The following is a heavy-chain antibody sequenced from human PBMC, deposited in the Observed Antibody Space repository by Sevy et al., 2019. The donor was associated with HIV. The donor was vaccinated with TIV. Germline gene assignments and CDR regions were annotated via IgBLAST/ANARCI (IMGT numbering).Heavy chain of an antibody. Sequence: GGSLRLSCAASGFTFSDQYMDWVRQAPGKGLEWVGRIRNKANIYIRDYAACVKGRITIASEDSKNSLYLQMNSLKTEDTAVYYCAREANWGGEMDVWGQGTTVTVSS. CDR2: IRNKANIYIR. D-gene: IGHD7-27*01. CDR1: GFTFSDQY. J-gene: IGHJ6*02. CDR3: AREANWGGEMDV. V-gene: IGHV3-72*01.